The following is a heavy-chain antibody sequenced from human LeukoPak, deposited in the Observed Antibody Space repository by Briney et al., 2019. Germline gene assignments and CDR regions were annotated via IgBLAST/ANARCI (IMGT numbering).Heavy chain of an antibody. Sequence: ASVKVSCKASGYTFTSYGISWVLQAPGQGLEWMGWISAYNGNTNYAQKLQGRVTMTTDTSTSTAYMELRSLRSDDTAVYYCARAPDYYDSSRDVDYWGQGTLVTVSS. D-gene: IGHD3-22*01. CDR1: GYTFTSYG. J-gene: IGHJ4*02. V-gene: IGHV1-18*01. CDR2: ISAYNGNT. CDR3: ARAPDYYDSSRDVDY.